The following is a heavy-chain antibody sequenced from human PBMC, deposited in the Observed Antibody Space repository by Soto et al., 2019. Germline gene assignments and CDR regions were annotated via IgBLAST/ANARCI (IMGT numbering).Heavy chain of an antibody. CDR3: ARASGSSYWFDP. CDR1: GYTFTSYG. Sequence: QVQLVQSGAEVKKPGASVKVSCKASGYTFTSYGISWVRQAPGQGLEWMGWISAYSGNTNYAQKLQGRVTMTTDTSTSTAYKKLRRLRSDYTVGFYCARASGSSYWFDPWGQGTLGTVSS. CDR2: ISAYSGNT. J-gene: IGHJ5*02. D-gene: IGHD1-26*01. V-gene: IGHV1-18*01.